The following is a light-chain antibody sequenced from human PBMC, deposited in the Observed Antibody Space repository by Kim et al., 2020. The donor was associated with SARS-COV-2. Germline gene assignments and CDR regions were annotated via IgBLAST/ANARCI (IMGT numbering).Light chain of an antibody. V-gene: IGKV1-39*01. CDR1: QSISSH. J-gene: IGKJ3*01. CDR3: QKSYITPFA. Sequence: DIQMTQSPSSLSASVGDRVTITCRTSQSISSHLNWYHQKPGRAPKLLISAASTLQGGVPSRFSGSGSETDFTLTISSLQPEDFATYFCQKSYITPFAFGPGTKVNIK. CDR2: AAS.